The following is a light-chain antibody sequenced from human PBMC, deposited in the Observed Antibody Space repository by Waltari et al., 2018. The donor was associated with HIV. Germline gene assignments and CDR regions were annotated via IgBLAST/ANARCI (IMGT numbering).Light chain of an antibody. CDR2: GAS. J-gene: IGKJ5*01. V-gene: IGKV3-20*01. CDR3: QQYGSSPPIT. CDR1: QSVSSSY. Sequence: EIVLTQSPGTLSLSPGERATLSCRASQSVSSSYLAWYQQKPGQAPRLLSYGASSRATGIPDRFSGSGSGTDFTFTISRLEPEDFAVYYCQQYGSSPPITCGQGTRLEIK.